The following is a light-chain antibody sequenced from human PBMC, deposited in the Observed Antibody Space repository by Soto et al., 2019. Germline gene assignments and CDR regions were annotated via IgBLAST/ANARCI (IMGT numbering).Light chain of an antibody. Sequence: EIVLTQSPGTLSLSPGERATLSCRASQSVSGSNLAWYQQKPGQAPRLLIYGASSRATGIPDRFSGSGSGTDFTLTISRLEPEDFAVYYCQQYGSSPRVTFGQGTRLEIK. J-gene: IGKJ5*01. CDR1: QSVSGSN. CDR2: GAS. CDR3: QQYGSSPRVT. V-gene: IGKV3-20*01.